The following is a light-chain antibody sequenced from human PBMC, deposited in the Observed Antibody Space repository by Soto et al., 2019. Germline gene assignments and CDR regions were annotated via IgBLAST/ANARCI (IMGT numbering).Light chain of an antibody. J-gene: IGKJ5*01. V-gene: IGKV3D-15*01. CDR2: GAS. CDR1: QIVINN. CDR3: QQYNNWPPIT. Sequence: PGTLSLSPGDRATLSCRASQIVINNYLAWYQQKPGQAPRLLIYGASNRATGIPDRFSGSGSGTDFTLTISSLQSEDFAVYYCQQYNNWPPITFGQGTRLEIK.